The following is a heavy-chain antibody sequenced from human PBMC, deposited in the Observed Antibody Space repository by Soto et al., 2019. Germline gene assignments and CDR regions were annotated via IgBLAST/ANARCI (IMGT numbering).Heavy chain of an antibody. V-gene: IGHV3-66*01. CDR1: GFTVSNSY. CDR2: INGGGST. CDR3: ARDTLGGAYDFCH. Sequence: PGGSLRLSCAASGFTVSNSYMTWVRQAPGKGLEWVSYINGGGSTYYADSVKGRFTISRDNSKNTLYLQMNSLRAGDTAVYYCARDTLGGAYDFCHGGQGALVTVSS. D-gene: IGHD3-3*01. J-gene: IGHJ4*02.